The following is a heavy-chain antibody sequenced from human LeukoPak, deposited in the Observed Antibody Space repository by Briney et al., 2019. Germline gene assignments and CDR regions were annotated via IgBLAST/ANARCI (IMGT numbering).Heavy chain of an antibody. CDR2: INHSGST. V-gene: IGHV4-34*01. D-gene: IGHD5-18*01. Sequence: SETLSLTCAVYGGSFSGYYWSWIRQPPGKGLDWIGEINHSGSTNYNPSLKSRVTISVDTSKNQFCLKLSSVTAADTAVYYCARGRNGYSYGRNWFDPWGQGTLVTVSS. CDR3: ARGRNGYSYGRNWFDP. CDR1: GGSFSGYY. J-gene: IGHJ5*02.